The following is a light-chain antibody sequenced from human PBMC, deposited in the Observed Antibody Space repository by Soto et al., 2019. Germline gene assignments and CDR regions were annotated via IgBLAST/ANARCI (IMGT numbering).Light chain of an antibody. CDR1: SSDVGYHNY. J-gene: IGLJ1*01. CDR3: SSCTSSNTLLYV. CDR2: EVN. Sequence: QSALPQPASVSGSPGQSITISCTGNSSDVGYHNYVSWYRQHPGKAPRLMIYEVNNRPSGVSNRFSGSKSGNTASLTISGLQAEDEADYYCSSCTSSNTLLYVFGTGTKVTVL. V-gene: IGLV2-14*01.